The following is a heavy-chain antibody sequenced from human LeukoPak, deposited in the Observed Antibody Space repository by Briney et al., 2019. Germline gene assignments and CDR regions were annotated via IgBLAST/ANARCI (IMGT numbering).Heavy chain of an antibody. CDR2: ISYDGSNK. Sequence: GGSLRLSCAASGFTFSSYAMHWVRQAPGKGLEWVAVISYDGSNKYYADSVKGRFTISRDNSKNTLYLQMNSLRAEDTAVYYCARGPRYSGYMDVWGKGTTVTVSS. CDR1: GFTFSSYA. CDR3: ARGPRYSGYMDV. D-gene: IGHD2-21*01. V-gene: IGHV3-30-3*01. J-gene: IGHJ6*03.